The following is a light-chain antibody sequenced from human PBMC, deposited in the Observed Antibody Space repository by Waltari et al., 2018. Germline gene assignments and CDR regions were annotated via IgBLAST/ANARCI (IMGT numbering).Light chain of an antibody. V-gene: IGKV1-39*01. CDR1: QDITTY. Sequence: DVQMTQSPSSLSGSVGDRVSITCRASQDITTYLNWYQQKPGKAPKLLIYAASNLQSGVPSGFSGSGSGTHFTLTINSLQPEDFATYFCQQSYITPWTFGQGTKVDIK. J-gene: IGKJ1*01. CDR3: QQSYITPWT. CDR2: AAS.